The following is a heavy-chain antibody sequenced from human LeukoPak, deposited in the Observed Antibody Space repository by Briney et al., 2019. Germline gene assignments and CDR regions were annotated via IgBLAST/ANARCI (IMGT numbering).Heavy chain of an antibody. J-gene: IGHJ4*02. V-gene: IGHV4-39*07. CDR1: GGSISSSSYY. CDR3: ARDVPPMVTRLHYFDY. D-gene: IGHD4/OR15-4a*01. Sequence: SETLSLTCTVSGGSISSSSYYWGWIRQPPGKGLEWIGSIYYSGSTYYNPSLKSRVTISVDTSKNQFSLKLSSVTAADTAVYYCARDVPPMVTRLHYFDYWGQGTLVTVSS. CDR2: IYYSGST.